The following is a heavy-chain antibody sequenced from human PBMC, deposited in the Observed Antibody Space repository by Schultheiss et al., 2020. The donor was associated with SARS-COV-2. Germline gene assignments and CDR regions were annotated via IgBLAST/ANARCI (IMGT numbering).Heavy chain of an antibody. Sequence: SETLSLTCTVSGGSITNYYGSWIRQSPGKGLEWIGEINPSGGTNYNPSLKSRVTISVDTSKNQFSLKLNSVTAADTAVYYCARSSRFDPWGQGTLVTVSS. CDR1: GGSITNYY. CDR2: INPSGGT. CDR3: ARSSRFDP. V-gene: IGHV4-34*01. J-gene: IGHJ5*02.